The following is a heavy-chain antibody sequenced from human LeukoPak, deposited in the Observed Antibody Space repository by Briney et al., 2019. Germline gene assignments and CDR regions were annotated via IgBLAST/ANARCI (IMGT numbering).Heavy chain of an antibody. J-gene: IGHJ4*02. CDR3: ARMGGELLGPWFDY. V-gene: IGHV1-18*01. Sequence: ASVKVSCKASGYTFTSFSITWVRQAPGQGLEWMGWISVYNGNTNYAQKLQGRVTMTTDTSTNTAYMELRSLRSDDTAVYYCARMGGELLGPWFDYWGQGTLVTVSS. CDR2: ISVYNGNT. D-gene: IGHD1-26*01. CDR1: GYTFTSFS.